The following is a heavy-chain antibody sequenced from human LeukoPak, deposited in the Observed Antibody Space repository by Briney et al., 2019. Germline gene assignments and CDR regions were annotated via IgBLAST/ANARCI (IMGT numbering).Heavy chain of an antibody. CDR1: GGTFSSYA. D-gene: IGHD3-3*01. Sequence: GSSVKVSCKASGGTFSSYAISWVRQAPGQGLEWMGGIIPIFGTANYAQKFQGRVTITADESTSTAYMELSSLRSEDTAVYYCVRGGGRDYDFWSGSYYYYYYYMDVWGKGTTVTVSS. J-gene: IGHJ6*03. CDR3: VRGGGRDYDFWSGSYYYYYYYMDV. CDR2: IIPIFGTA. V-gene: IGHV1-69*01.